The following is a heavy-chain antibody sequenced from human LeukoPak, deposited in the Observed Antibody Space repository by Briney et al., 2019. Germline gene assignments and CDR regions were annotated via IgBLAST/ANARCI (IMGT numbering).Heavy chain of an antibody. J-gene: IGHJ4*02. CDR2: IIPIFGTA. CDR1: GGTFSSYA. Sequence: SVKVSCKASGGTFSSYAISWVRQAPGQGLELMGRIIPIFGTANYAQKFQGSVTITTDESTSTAYMELSSLRSEDTAVYYCAKLIRYSGWPLDYWGQGTLVTVSS. D-gene: IGHD6-19*01. V-gene: IGHV1-69*05. CDR3: AKLIRYSGWPLDY.